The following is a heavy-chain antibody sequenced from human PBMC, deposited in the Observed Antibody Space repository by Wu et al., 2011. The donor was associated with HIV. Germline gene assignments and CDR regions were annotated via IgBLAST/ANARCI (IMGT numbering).Heavy chain of an antibody. V-gene: IGHV1-2*02. CDR3: ARDPGIAPTGMFG. CDR1: GYAFTTYG. D-gene: IGHD6-13*01. Sequence: QVQLVQSGPEVKKPGASVRVSCKASGYAFTTYGFSWVRQAPGQGLEWMGWINPNSGGTNYAQKFQDRATLSRDTSINTAYMDLSSLRSDDTAVYYCARDPGIAPTGMFGWGQGTLVTVSS. J-gene: IGHJ4*02. CDR2: INPNSGGT.